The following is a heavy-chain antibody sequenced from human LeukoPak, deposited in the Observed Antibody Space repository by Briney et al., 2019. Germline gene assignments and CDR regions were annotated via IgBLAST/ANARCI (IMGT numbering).Heavy chain of an antibody. J-gene: IGHJ4*02. D-gene: IGHD2/OR15-2a*01. CDR1: GFSFSNAW. CDR3: AKDLYGNFDY. Sequence: GGSLRLSCAASGFSFSNAWMSWVRQAPGKGLEWVSAISGSGGSTYYADSVKGRFTISRDNSKNTLYLQMNSLRAEDTAVYYCAKDLYGNFDYWGQGTLVTVSS. CDR2: ISGSGGST. V-gene: IGHV3-23*01.